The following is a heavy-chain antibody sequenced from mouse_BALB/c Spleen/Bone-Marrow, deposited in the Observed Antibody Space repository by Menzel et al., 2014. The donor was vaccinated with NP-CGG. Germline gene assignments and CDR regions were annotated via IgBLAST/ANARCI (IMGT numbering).Heavy chain of an antibody. CDR2: IYPGNVNT. J-gene: IGHJ2*01. Sequence: VQLQQSGPELVKPGASVMISCKASGYTFTSYYIHWVKQRPGQGLEWIGWIYPGNVNTQYNEKFMGKATLTADKSSSTAYMQLSSLTPEDSAVYFCARGITTRGGDCWGQGTTLTVSS. D-gene: IGHD2-4*01. V-gene: IGHV1S56*01. CDR1: GYTFTSYY. CDR3: ARGITTRGGDC.